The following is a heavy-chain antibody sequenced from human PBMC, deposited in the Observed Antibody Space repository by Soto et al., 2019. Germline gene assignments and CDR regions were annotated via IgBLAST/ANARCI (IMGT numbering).Heavy chain of an antibody. CDR2: ISSNGGST. V-gene: IGHV3-64*01. D-gene: IGHD5-12*01. CDR1: GFTFSRYA. Sequence: EVQLVESGGGLVQPGGSLRLSCAASGFTFSRYAMHWVRQAPGKGLEYVSDISSNGGSTYYANSVKGRFTISRDNSKNTLYLQMGGLRAEDMAVYYCARRGYSGYEIDYWGQGTLVTVSS. CDR3: ARRGYSGYEIDY. J-gene: IGHJ4*02.